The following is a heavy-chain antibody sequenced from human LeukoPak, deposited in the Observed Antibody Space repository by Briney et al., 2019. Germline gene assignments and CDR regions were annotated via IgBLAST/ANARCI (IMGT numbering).Heavy chain of an antibody. J-gene: IGHJ5*02. Sequence: GGSLRLSCAASGFTFSSFGIHWVRQAPGKGLEWVGRTRNKANSYTTEYAASVKGRFTISRDDSKNSLYLQMNSLKTEDTAVYYCARAGRSGGWYDPWGQGTLVTVSS. CDR1: GFTFSSFG. CDR3: ARAGRSGGWYDP. V-gene: IGHV3-72*01. CDR2: TRNKANSYTT. D-gene: IGHD1-14*01.